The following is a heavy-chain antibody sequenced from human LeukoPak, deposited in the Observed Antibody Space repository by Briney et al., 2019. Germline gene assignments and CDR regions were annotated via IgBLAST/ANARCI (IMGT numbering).Heavy chain of an antibody. CDR3: APLSPID. CDR2: SRDKANSYST. Sequence: PGGSLTLSRLPSGFSLSHHYMDCVRQAPGKGLEWVGRSRDKANSYSTEYAASVKGRFTISRDDSKNSLYLQMNSLKTEDTAVYYCAPLSPIDWGQGTLVTVSS. CDR1: GFSLSHHY. D-gene: IGHD2-21*01. J-gene: IGHJ4*02. V-gene: IGHV3-72*01.